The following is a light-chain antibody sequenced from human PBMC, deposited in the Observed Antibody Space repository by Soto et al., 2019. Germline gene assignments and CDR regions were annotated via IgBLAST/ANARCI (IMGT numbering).Light chain of an antibody. CDR3: QEYNNWPYT. Sequence: EIVMTQSPATPPVSPGERATLSCRASQSVSSNLAWYQQKPGQAPRLLIYGASTRATGIPARFSGSGSGTGITLTISSLQSEDFAVYYCQEYNNWPYTFGQGTKLDIK. CDR2: GAS. J-gene: IGKJ2*01. CDR1: QSVSSN. V-gene: IGKV3-15*01.